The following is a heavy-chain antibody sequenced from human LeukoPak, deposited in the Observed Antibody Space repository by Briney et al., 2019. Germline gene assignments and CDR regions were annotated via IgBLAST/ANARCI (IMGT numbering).Heavy chain of an antibody. CDR3: ARAGSRDGYRIREYFDY. CDR1: VGSISDYY. Sequence: PSETLSLTCTVSVGSISDYYWSWIRQPPGKGLEWISYIYYSGSTNYNPSLKSRVTISVDTSKNQFSLRLTSVTAADTAMFYCARAGSRDGYRIREYFDYWGQGTLVTVSS. J-gene: IGHJ4*02. V-gene: IGHV4-59*01. D-gene: IGHD5-24*01. CDR2: IYYSGST.